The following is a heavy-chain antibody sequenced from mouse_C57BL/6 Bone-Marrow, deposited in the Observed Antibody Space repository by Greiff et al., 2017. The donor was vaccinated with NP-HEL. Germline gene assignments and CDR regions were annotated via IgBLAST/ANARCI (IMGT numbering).Heavy chain of an antibody. D-gene: IGHD2-4*01. J-gene: IGHJ1*03. CDR1: GYTFTSYG. V-gene: IGHV1-81*01. CDR3: ARNSLYDYCSSYWYCDV. Sequence: QVQLQQSGPELAKPGASVKLSCKASGYTFTSYGINWVKQRPGQGLEWIGWIYPRGGSTYYNEKFKGKATLTADKSSSTAYMELRSLTSEDSAVYVGARNSLYDYCSSYWYCDVGGTGTTATVSA. CDR2: IYPRGGST.